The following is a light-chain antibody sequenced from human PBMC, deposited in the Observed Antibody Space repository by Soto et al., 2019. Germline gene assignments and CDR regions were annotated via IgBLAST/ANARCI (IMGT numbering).Light chain of an antibody. CDR1: QDISNH. Sequence: DIPMTQSPSSLSASVGDRVTIICRASQDISNHLAWYQQKPGKVPKLLIYAAFALQSGVPSRFSGSGSGTDFTLTISSLQPEDVATYYCQKYNSAPLTFGPGTKVDIK. CDR3: QKYNSAPLT. V-gene: IGKV1-27*01. CDR2: AAF. J-gene: IGKJ3*01.